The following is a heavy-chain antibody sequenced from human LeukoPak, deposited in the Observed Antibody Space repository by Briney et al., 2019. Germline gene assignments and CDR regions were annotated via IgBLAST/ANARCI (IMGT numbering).Heavy chain of an antibody. Sequence: GGSLRLSCAASGFTVSSNYMSWVRQAPGKGLEWVSVIYSGGSTYYADPVKGRFTISIDNSKNTLYLQMNSLRAEDSAVDYCARGAADYVWGSPTPLGYWGQGTLVTVSS. J-gene: IGHJ4*02. CDR2: IYSGGST. CDR3: ARGAADYVWGSPTPLGY. D-gene: IGHD3-16*01. CDR1: GFTVSSNY. V-gene: IGHV3-66*02.